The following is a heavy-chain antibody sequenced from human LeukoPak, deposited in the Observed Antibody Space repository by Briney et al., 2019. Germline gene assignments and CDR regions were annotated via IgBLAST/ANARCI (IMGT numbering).Heavy chain of an antibody. J-gene: IGHJ4*02. CDR3: AKEGMTTVTPVDY. CDR2: ISGSGGST. V-gene: IGHV3-23*01. CDR1: GFTVSSNY. Sequence: GGSLRLSCAASGFTVSSNYMSWVRQAPGKGLVWVLVISGSGGSTYYADSVKGRFTISRDNSKNTLYLQMNSLRAEDTAVYYCAKEGMTTVTPVDYWGQGTLVTVSS. D-gene: IGHD4-17*01.